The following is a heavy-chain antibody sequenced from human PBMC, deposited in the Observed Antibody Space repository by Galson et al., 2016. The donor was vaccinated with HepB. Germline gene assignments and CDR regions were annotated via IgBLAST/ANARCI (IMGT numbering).Heavy chain of an antibody. D-gene: IGHD6-13*01. Sequence: SLRLSCAASGFTFSSYTMNWVRQAPGKGLEWVSYISSNGATIYYADSVKGRFTISRDNAKNSLYLQMNSLRAEDTAVYYCAREMHVAAAAAFDFWGRGTLVTVSS. CDR2: ISSNGATI. CDR3: AREMHVAAAAAFDF. J-gene: IGHJ4*02. V-gene: IGHV3-48*03. CDR1: GFTFSSYT.